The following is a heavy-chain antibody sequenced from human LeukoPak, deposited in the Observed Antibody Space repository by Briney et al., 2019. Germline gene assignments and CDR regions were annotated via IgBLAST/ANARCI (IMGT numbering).Heavy chain of an antibody. CDR1: GFSFNPYG. V-gene: IGHV3-48*04. CDR3: AREVDYFDSSNFYPHLRFDP. Sequence: GGSLRLSCAASGFSFNPYGMNWVRQSPGMGLEWVSYISGSSSLMYYADFVKGRFTISRDNAKKSVFLQMNSLKVEDTAVYYCAREVDYFDSSNFYPHLRFDPWGQGTLVIVSS. D-gene: IGHD3-22*01. J-gene: IGHJ5*02. CDR2: ISGSSSLM.